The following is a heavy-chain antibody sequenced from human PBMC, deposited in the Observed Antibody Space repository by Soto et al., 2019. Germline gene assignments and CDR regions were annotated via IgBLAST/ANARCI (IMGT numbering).Heavy chain of an antibody. CDR3: ARGGVVVVPAARGKYSY. J-gene: IGHJ4*02. CDR2: INHSGST. V-gene: IGHV4-34*01. Sequence: QVQLQQWGAGLLKPSETLSLTCAVYGGSFSGYYWSWIRQPPGKGLEWIGEINHSGSTNYNPSLKSRVTLSVDTSKNKFSLRLGSVTAADTAVYYCARGGVVVVPAARGKYSYWGQGTLVTVSS. D-gene: IGHD2-2*01. CDR1: GGSFSGYY.